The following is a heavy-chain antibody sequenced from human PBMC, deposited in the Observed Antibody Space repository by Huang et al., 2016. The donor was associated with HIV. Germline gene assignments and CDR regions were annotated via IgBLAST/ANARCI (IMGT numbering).Heavy chain of an antibody. V-gene: IGHV1-24*01. Sequence: QVQLVQSGAEVKKPGASVKVSCKVSGYTITELSMHWVRQAPGKGLEWMRGLDPDYCETIYAQKFHGSCTTTEDTSTDTAYMELSSLRSEDTAVYYCATVYRRFRNHDSGDYYFDYWDQGTLVTVSS. CDR3: ATVYRRFRNHDSGDYYFDY. D-gene: IGHD3-22*01. J-gene: IGHJ4*02. CDR2: LDPDYCET. CDR1: GYTITELS.